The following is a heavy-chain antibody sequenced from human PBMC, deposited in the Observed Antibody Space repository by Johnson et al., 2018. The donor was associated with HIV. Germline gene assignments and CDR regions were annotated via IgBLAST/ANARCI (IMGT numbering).Heavy chain of an antibody. CDR2: VSWNSGSI. CDR1: GFSFEEYA. CDR3: VKDSLEEDAFDF. J-gene: IGHJ3*01. Sequence: QLVESGGGLVQPSRSLRLSCAASGFSFEEYAMHWVRQVPGKGLEWVSGVSWNSGSIAYADSVKGRFTISRADAKNSLYLQMSSLRLEDTALYYCVKDSLEEDAFDFWGQGTMVTVSA. V-gene: IGHV3-9*01.